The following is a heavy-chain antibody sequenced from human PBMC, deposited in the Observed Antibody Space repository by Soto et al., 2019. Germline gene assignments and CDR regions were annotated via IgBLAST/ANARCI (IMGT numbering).Heavy chain of an antibody. D-gene: IGHD3-10*01. V-gene: IGHV3-30-3*01. CDR2: ISFDGSTE. J-gene: IGHJ6*02. CDR1: GFTFISYA. Sequence: QVQLVESGGGVVQPGRSLRLSCAASGFTFISYAMHWVRQAPGKVLEWVAVISFDGSTEYYADSVKGRFTISRDNSKNTVYLPMNSLRSEDTAVYYCARSRHGSGSYTHFYYGLDVWGQGTTVTVSS. CDR3: ARSRHGSGSYTHFYYGLDV.